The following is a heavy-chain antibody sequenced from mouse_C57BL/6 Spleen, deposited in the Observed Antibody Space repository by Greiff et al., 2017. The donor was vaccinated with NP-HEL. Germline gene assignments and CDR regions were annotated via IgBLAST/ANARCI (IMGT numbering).Heavy chain of an antibody. CDR2: IWSGGST. V-gene: IGHV2-2*01. CDR1: GFSLTSYG. Sequence: QVQLKESGPGLVQPSQSLSITCTVSGFSLTSYGVHWVRQSPGKGLEWLGVIWSGGSTDYNAAFISRLSISKDNSKSQVFFKMNSLQADDTAIYYCATSLRYGYFDVWGTGTTVTVSS. J-gene: IGHJ1*03. D-gene: IGHD1-1*01. CDR3: ATSLRYGYFDV.